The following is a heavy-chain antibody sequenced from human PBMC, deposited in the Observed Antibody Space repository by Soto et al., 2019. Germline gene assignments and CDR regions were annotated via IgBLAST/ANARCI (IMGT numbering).Heavy chain of an antibody. CDR1: GFSLSTVGVG. CDR3: AHRAGLQGNWNGGYFDF. J-gene: IGHJ4*02. V-gene: IGHV2-5*02. D-gene: IGHD1-1*01. Sequence: QITLKESGPTRVTPTQTLTLTCTFSGFSLSTVGVGVGWIRQPPGKALERLALIYWDDDKRYNPSLQERLTITKDTANNQVVLTMINMDPVDTATYYCAHRAGLQGNWNGGYFDFWGQGALVTVSS. CDR2: IYWDDDK.